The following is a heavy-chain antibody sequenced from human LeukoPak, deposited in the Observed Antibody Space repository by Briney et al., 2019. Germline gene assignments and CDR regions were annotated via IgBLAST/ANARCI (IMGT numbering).Heavy chain of an antibody. V-gene: IGHV4-39*07. J-gene: IGHJ4*02. CDR3: ARSVSGYSYGPFDY. Sequence: SETLSLTCTVSGGSISSSSYYWGWIRQPPGKGLEWIGSIYYSGSTYYNPSLKSRVTISVDTSKNQFSLKLSSVTAADTAVYYCARSVSGYSYGPFDYWGQGTLVTVSS. D-gene: IGHD5-18*01. CDR1: GGSISSSSYY. CDR2: IYYSGST.